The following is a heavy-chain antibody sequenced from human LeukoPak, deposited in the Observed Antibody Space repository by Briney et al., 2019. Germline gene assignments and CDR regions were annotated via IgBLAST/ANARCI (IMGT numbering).Heavy chain of an antibody. Sequence: SETLSLTCTVSAGSISSYYWSWIRQPAGKGLEWIGRIYTSGSTNCNPSLKSRVTMSVDTSKNQFSLKLSSVTAADTAVYYCARYCSSTSCHDAFDIWGQGTMVIVSS. CDR2: IYTSGST. CDR1: AGSISSYY. V-gene: IGHV4-4*07. CDR3: ARYCSSTSCHDAFDI. D-gene: IGHD2-2*01. J-gene: IGHJ3*02.